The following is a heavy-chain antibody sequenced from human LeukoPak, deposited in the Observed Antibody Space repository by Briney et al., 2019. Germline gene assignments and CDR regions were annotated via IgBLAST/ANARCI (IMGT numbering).Heavy chain of an antibody. D-gene: IGHD2-15*01. Sequence: GGSLRLSCAASGFTFSDYYMSWIRQAPGKGLEWVSYISSSGSTIYYADSVKGRFTISRDNAKNSLYLQMNSLRAEDTAVYYCARGRPTVVVVAATRFDIWGQGTMVTVSS. CDR1: GFTFSDYY. CDR2: ISSSGSTI. J-gene: IGHJ3*02. V-gene: IGHV3-11*01. CDR3: ARGRPTVVVVAATRFDI.